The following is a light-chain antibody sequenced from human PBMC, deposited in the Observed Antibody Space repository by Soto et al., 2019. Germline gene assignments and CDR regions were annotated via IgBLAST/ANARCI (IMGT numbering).Light chain of an antibody. CDR1: SSDVGSYNL. CDR3: CSYAGSSTDVV. J-gene: IGLJ2*01. CDR2: EGS. V-gene: IGLV2-23*01. Sequence: QSALTQPASVSGSPGQSIPISCTGTSSDVGSYNLVSWYQQHPGKAPKLMIYEGSKRPSGVSNRVSGSKSGNTASLTISGLQAEDEADYYCCSYAGSSTDVVFGGGTKVTV.